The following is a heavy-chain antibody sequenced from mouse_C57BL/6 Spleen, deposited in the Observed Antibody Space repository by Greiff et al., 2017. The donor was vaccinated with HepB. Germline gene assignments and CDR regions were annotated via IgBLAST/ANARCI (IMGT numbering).Heavy chain of an antibody. J-gene: IGHJ3*01. CDR1: GFTFSDYY. V-gene: IGHV5-16*01. Sequence: EVMLVESEGGLVQPGSSMKLSCTASGFTFSDYYMAWVRQVPEKGLEWVANINYDGSSTYYLDSLKSRFIISRDNAKNILYLQMSSLKSEDTATYYCASSPYYYGSSSFAYWGQGTLVTASA. D-gene: IGHD1-1*01. CDR3: ASSPYYYGSSSFAY. CDR2: INYDGSST.